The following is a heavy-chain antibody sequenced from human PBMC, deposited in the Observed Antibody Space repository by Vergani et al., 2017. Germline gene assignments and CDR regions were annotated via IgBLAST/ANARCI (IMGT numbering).Heavy chain of an antibody. D-gene: IGHD4-23*01. Sequence: QVQLQESGPGLVKPSETLSLICTVSGGSISSYYWSWIRQPPGKGLEWIGYIYYSGSTNYNPSLKSRVTISVDTSKNQFSLKLSSVTAADTAVYYCARDPSDGGNPNWFDPWGQGTLVTVSS. CDR1: GGSISSYY. CDR2: IYYSGST. CDR3: ARDPSDGGNPNWFDP. J-gene: IGHJ5*02. V-gene: IGHV4-59*01.